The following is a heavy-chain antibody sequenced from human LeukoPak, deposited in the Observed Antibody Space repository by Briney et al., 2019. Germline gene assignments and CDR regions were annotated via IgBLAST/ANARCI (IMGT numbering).Heavy chain of an antibody. V-gene: IGHV4-31*03. CDR3: ARGKSGSYLPFDY. CDR1: GGSISSGGYY. J-gene: IGHJ4*02. CDR2: IYYSGST. Sequence: PSETLSLTCTVSGGSISSGGYYWSWIRQHPGKGLEWIGYIYYSGSTYYNPSLKSRVTISVDTSKNQFSLKLSSVTAADTAVYYGARGKSGSYLPFDYWGQGTLVTVSS. D-gene: IGHD1-26*01.